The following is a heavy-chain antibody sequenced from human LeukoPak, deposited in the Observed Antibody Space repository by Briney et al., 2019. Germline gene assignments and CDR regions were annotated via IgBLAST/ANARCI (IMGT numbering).Heavy chain of an antibody. Sequence: SETLSLTCTISDGSIINAYYYWGWIRQPAGKGLEWLGRIYTSGSTNYNPSLKSRVTMSVDTSKKQFSLKLSSVTAADTAVYYCARLTSSWYQDWYFDLWGRGTLVTVSS. CDR2: IYTSGST. D-gene: IGHD6-13*01. V-gene: IGHV4-61*02. CDR3: ARLTSSWYQDWYFDL. CDR1: DGSIINAYYY. J-gene: IGHJ2*01.